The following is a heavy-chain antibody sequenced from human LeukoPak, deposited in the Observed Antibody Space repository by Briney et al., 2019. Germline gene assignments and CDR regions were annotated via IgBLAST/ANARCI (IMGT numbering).Heavy chain of an antibody. D-gene: IGHD5-12*01. J-gene: IGHJ4*02. Sequence: SETLSLTCTVSGGSTSSSNYYWGWIRQPPGKGLEWIGGIHYSGNTYYNPSLESRVTISVDTSKNQFSLKLSSVTAADTAVYYCARDRGPYSGYDSYYFDYWGQGTLVTVSS. CDR3: ARDRGPYSGYDSYYFDY. CDR1: GGSTSSSNYY. CDR2: IHYSGNT. V-gene: IGHV4-39*07.